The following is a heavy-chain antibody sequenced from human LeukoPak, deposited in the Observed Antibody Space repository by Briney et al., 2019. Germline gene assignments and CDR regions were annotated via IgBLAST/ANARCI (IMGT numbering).Heavy chain of an antibody. Sequence: GGSLRLSCAASGITVSTFWMHWVRHAPGEGLVWVSRINTDGSVTDYADSVEGRFTISRDNAKNMLYLQMNDLRAEDTAVYYCITDRYSDSAFGDWGQGTLVTVSS. J-gene: IGHJ4*02. V-gene: IGHV3-74*01. CDR3: ITDRYSDSAFGD. D-gene: IGHD1-26*01. CDR2: INTDGSVT. CDR1: GITVSTFW.